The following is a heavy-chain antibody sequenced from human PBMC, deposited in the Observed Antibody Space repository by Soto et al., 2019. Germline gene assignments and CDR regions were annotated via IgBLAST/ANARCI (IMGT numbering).Heavy chain of an antibody. Sequence: SETLRLTCTVSGGSISRYYWSWIRQPPGKGLEWIGYIYYSGSTNYNPSLKSRVTISVDTSKNQFSLKLSSVTAADTAVYHCARRYSSAFDICGQGTMVPAS. V-gene: IGHV4-59*08. J-gene: IGHJ3*02. D-gene: IGHD6-13*01. CDR1: GGSISRYY. CDR3: ARRYSSAFDI. CDR2: IYYSGST.